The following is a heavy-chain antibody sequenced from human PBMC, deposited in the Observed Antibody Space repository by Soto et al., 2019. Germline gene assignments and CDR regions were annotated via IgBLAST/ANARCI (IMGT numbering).Heavy chain of an antibody. V-gene: IGHV4-34*01. CDR1: GVSFSGYY. J-gene: IGHJ4*02. CDR3: ARRGDIVVVVAAYFDY. CDR2: INHSGST. D-gene: IGHD2-15*01. Sequence: SETLSLTCAVYGVSFSGYYWSRIRQPPGKGLEWIGEINHSGSTNYNPSLKSRVTISVDTSKNQFSLKLSSVTAADTAVYYCARRGDIVVVVAAYFDYWGQGTLVTVSS.